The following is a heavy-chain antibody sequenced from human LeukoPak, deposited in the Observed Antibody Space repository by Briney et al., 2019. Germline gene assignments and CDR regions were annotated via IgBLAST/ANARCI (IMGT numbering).Heavy chain of an antibody. J-gene: IGHJ4*02. Sequence: GGSLRLSCAASGFTFDDYAMHWVRQAPGKGLEWVSVIYSGGNTYYADSVRGRFTISRDNSKNTLYLQMNTLRAEDTAVYYCTRGGHSGYDFGYWGQGTLVTVSS. CDR1: GFTFDDYA. V-gene: IGHV3-53*01. CDR3: TRGGHSGYDFGY. CDR2: IYSGGNT. D-gene: IGHD5-12*01.